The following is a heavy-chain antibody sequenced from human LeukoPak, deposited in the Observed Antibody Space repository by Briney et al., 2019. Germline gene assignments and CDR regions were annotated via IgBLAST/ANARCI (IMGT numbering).Heavy chain of an antibody. CDR2: IRYDGSNK. J-gene: IGHJ4*02. CDR3: AKDGQSGYYLYYFDY. D-gene: IGHD3-22*01. Sequence: GGSLRLSCAASGFTFSSYSMNWVRQAPGKGLEWLAFIRYDGSNKYYADSVKGRFTISRDNSKNTLYLKMNSLRAEDTAVYYCAKDGQSGYYLYYFDYWGQGTLVTVSS. V-gene: IGHV3-30*02. CDR1: GFTFSSYS.